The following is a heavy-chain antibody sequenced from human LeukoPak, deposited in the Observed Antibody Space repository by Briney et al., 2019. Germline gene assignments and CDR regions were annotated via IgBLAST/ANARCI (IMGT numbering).Heavy chain of an antibody. CDR3: ARDSEYYYYMDV. Sequence: GGSLRLSCVASGFTFSNAWMNWVRQAPGKGLEWVANIKQDGSEKYYVDSVKGRFTISRDNAKNSLYLQMNSLRAEDTAVYYCARDSEYYYYMDVWGKGTTVTVSS. D-gene: IGHD6-19*01. CDR2: IKQDGSEK. J-gene: IGHJ6*03. V-gene: IGHV3-7*01. CDR1: GFTFSNAW.